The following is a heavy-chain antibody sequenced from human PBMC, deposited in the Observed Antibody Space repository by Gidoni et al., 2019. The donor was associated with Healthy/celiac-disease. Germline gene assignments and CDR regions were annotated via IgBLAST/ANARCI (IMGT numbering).Heavy chain of an antibody. Sequence: QVQLVESGGGVVQPGRSLRLSCAASGFTFSSYGMHWVRQAPGKGLEWVAVIWYDGSNKYYADSVKGRFTISRDNSKNTLYLQMNSLRAEDTAVYYCAREGQQWLVRRAHNWFDPWGQGTLVTVSS. J-gene: IGHJ5*02. CDR3: AREGQQWLVRRAHNWFDP. CDR1: GFTFSSYG. CDR2: IWYDGSNK. V-gene: IGHV3-33*01. D-gene: IGHD6-19*01.